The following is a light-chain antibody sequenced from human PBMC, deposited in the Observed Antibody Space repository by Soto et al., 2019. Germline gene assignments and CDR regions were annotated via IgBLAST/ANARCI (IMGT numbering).Light chain of an antibody. CDR3: ASWDDRLGAVI. J-gene: IGLJ2*01. CDR1: SSNIGGTNY. CDR2: SNN. Sequence: QSVLTQPPSASGTPGQYGFLSCSGSSSNIGGTNYAYWYQQLPGAAPKLLMHSNNLSPSGFPERISGSQFGTAASLAISGFRSDDEAVYYCASWDDRLGAVIFGGGTKLTVL. V-gene: IGLV1-47*02.